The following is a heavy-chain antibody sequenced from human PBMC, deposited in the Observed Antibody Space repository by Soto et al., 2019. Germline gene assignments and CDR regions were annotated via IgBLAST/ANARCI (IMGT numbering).Heavy chain of an antibody. CDR3: AKVGREDIVVVVAATG. CDR1: GFTFSSYA. D-gene: IGHD2-15*01. CDR2: ISGSGGST. Sequence: QPGGSLRLSCAASGFTFSSYAMSWVRQAPGKGLEWVSAISGSGGSTYYADSVKGRFTISRDNSKNTLYLQMNSLRAEDTAVYYCAKVGREDIVVVVAATGWGQGTLVTVSS. J-gene: IGHJ4*02. V-gene: IGHV3-23*01.